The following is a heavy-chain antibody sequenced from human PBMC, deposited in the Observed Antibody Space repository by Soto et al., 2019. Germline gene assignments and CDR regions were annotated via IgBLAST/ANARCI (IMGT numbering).Heavy chain of an antibody. CDR2: SDFSGRLT. D-gene: IGHD6-19*01. CDR1: GFTSS. Sequence: EVQILESGGALIQPGGSLRLSCAASGFTSSMTWVRQAPGKGLEWVSASDFSGRLTYYADSVKGRFTIFRDTSVNTLLLQMTSLRTEDTAIYYCANILVGQWLVPGGYWGPGTLVTVSS. CDR3: ANILVGQWLVPGGY. J-gene: IGHJ4*02. V-gene: IGHV3-23*01.